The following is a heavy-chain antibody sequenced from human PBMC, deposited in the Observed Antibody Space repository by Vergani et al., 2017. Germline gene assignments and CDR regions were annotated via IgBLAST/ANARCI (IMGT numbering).Heavy chain of an antibody. V-gene: IGHV3-30*02. Sequence: VQLVESGGGLVKPGGSLRLSCVASGFTFGSYSMHWVRQAPGKGLEWVAFIRYDGSNKYYADSVKGRFTISRDNSKNTLYLQMNSLRAEDTAVYYCAKDLDDILTGPFDYWGQGTLVTVSS. J-gene: IGHJ4*02. CDR2: IRYDGSNK. CDR3: AKDLDDILTGPFDY. CDR1: GFTFGSYS. D-gene: IGHD3-9*01.